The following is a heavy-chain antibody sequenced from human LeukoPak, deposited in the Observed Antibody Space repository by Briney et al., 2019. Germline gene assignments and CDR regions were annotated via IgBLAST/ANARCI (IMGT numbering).Heavy chain of an antibody. CDR3: ARGDTYYDFWSGYYSPYMDV. J-gene: IGHJ6*03. CDR2: ISSSSSYI. V-gene: IGHV3-21*01. CDR1: GFTFSSYS. Sequence: GGSLRLSCAASGFTFSSYSMNWVRQAPGKGLEGVSSISSSSSYIYYADSVKGRFTISRDNAKNSLYLQMNSLRAEDTAVYYCARGDTYYDFWSGYYSPYMDVWGKGTTVTVSS. D-gene: IGHD3-3*01.